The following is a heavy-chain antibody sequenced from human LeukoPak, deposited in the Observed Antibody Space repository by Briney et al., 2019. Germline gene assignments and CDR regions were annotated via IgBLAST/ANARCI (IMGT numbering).Heavy chain of an antibody. CDR3: ASSVYHTYYYDSSGYFDY. CDR2: INPNSGGT. D-gene: IGHD3-22*01. V-gene: IGHV1-2*06. Sequence: ASVKVSFKASGYTFTGYYMHWVRQAPGQGLEWMGRINPNSGGTNYAQKFQGRVTMTSDTSISTAYMELSRLRSDDTAVYYCASSVYHTYYYDSSGYFDYWGQGTLVTVSS. CDR1: GYTFTGYY. J-gene: IGHJ4*02.